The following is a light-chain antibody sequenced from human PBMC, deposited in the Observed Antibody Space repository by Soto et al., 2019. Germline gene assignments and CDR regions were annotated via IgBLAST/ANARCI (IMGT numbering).Light chain of an antibody. V-gene: IGKV3-11*01. CDR1: QSVRND. CDR2: SAS. Sequence: EIVLTQSPATLSLSPRERATLSCRASQSVRNDLVWYHQKPGQAPRVLISSASNRATGIPARFSGSGSGTDFTLTISSLEPEDFAVYYCQQRTNWPPTFGGGTKVEMK. CDR3: QQRTNWPPT. J-gene: IGKJ4*01.